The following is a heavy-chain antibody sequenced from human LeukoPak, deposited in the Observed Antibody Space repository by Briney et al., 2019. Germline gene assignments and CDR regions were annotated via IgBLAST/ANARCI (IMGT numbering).Heavy chain of an antibody. Sequence: ASVKVSCKASGYTFTGYYMHWVRQAPGQGLEWMGWISAYNGNTNYAQKLQGRVTMTTDTSTSTAYMELRSLRSDDTAVYYCAIDTPYDFWSGYFYFDYWGQGTLVTVSS. V-gene: IGHV1-18*04. CDR3: AIDTPYDFWSGYFYFDY. CDR1: GYTFTGYY. J-gene: IGHJ4*02. D-gene: IGHD3-3*01. CDR2: ISAYNGNT.